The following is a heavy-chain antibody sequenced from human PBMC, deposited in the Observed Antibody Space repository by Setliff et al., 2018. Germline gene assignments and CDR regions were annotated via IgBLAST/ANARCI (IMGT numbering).Heavy chain of an antibody. CDR2: IWDDGGNK. J-gene: IGHJ4*02. V-gene: IGHV3-30-3*01. CDR3: ARTCSGSGCYAGLES. D-gene: IGHD2-15*01. CDR1: GFTFSSYS. Sequence: GGSLRLSCVASGFTFSSYSMHWVRQAPGKGLEWVAVIWDDGGNKYHADSVKGRFSISRDNSKNTLYLQMNSLRPEDTAVYYCARTCSGSGCYAGLESWGQGTPVTVSS.